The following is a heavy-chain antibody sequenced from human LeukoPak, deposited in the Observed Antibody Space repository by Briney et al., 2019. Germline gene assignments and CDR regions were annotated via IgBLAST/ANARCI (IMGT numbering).Heavy chain of an antibody. CDR1: GGSISSSNW. CDR2: IYHSGST. D-gene: IGHD6-13*01. V-gene: IGHV4-4*02. J-gene: IGHJ5*02. CDR3: ARDRIAAASTPNWFDP. Sequence: SGTLSLTCAVSGGSISSSNWWSWVRQPPGKGLGWIGEIYHSGSTNYNPSLKSRVTISVDKSKNQFSLRLSSVTAADTAVYYCARDRIAAASTPNWFDPWGQGTLVTVSS.